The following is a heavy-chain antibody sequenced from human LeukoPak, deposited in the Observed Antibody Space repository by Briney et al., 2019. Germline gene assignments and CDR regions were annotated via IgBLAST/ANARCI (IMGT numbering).Heavy chain of an antibody. CDR2: TSFDGSNK. V-gene: IGHV3-30*18. Sequence: PGGSLRLSCAASGFTFTSYVMHWVRQAPGKGLEGVAVTSFDGSNKYYADSVKGRFTISGDSSKNTLFLQMNSLRVEDTAVYYCAKCGYVGYDPFYFDYWGQGTLVTVSS. CDR1: GFTFTSYV. J-gene: IGHJ4*02. CDR3: AKCGYVGYDPFYFDY. D-gene: IGHD5-12*01.